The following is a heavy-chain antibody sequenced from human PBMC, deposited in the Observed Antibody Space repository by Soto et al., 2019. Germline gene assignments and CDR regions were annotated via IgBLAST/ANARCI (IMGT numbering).Heavy chain of an antibody. CDR1: GLIFSDYH. Sequence: EVQLVESGGGLVQPGGSLRLSCAASGLIFSDYHMDWVRQAPGKGLEWVGRIRRKANSYTTEYAASVKGTFTISRDASKNSLYLQMNSLNIEDTAVYYCAMLGGWSGGSSGMDVWGQATTVTVSS. CDR3: AMLGGWSGGSSGMDV. V-gene: IGHV3-72*01. CDR2: IRRKANSYTT. D-gene: IGHD6-19*01. J-gene: IGHJ6*02.